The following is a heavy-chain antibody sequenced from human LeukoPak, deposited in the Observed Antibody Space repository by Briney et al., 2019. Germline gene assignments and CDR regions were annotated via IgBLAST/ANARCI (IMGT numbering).Heavy chain of an antibody. V-gene: IGHV4-39*01. CDR2: FFFSGTT. Sequence: SETLSLTCTVSGDSISTSTYYWGWIRQPPGKGPEWIGSFFFSGTTHYNPSLKSRVTISVDSSKNQFSLKLNSVTAADTAVYYCARCGAYYDFWSGYEQTYFDYWGQGTLVTVSS. J-gene: IGHJ4*02. D-gene: IGHD3-3*01. CDR3: ARCGAYYDFWSGYEQTYFDY. CDR1: GDSISTSTYY.